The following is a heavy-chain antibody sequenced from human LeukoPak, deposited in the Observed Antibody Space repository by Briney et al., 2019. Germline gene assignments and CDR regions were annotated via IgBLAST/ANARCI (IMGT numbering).Heavy chain of an antibody. J-gene: IGHJ4*02. CDR3: ARDYGDYVLDY. CDR1: GGSFSGYY. V-gene: IGHV4-34*01. D-gene: IGHD4-17*01. Sequence: PSETLSLTCAVYGGSFSGYYWSWIRQPPGKGLEWIGEINHSGSTNYNPSLKSRVTISVDTSKNQFSLKLSSVTAADTAVYYCARDYGDYVLDYWGQGTLVTVSS. CDR2: INHSGST.